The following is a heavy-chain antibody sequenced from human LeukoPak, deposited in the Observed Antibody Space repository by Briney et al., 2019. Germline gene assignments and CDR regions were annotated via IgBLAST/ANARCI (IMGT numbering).Heavy chain of an antibody. Sequence: PGGSLRLSCAASGFPFSSYTMNWVRQAPGKGLEWVANIKQDGSEKYYVDSVKGRFTISRDNAKNSLYLQMNSLRAEDTAVYYCARVRGYSSGPFDYWGQGTLVTVSS. CDR3: ARVRGYSSGPFDY. CDR1: GFPFSSYT. J-gene: IGHJ4*02. V-gene: IGHV3-7*01. CDR2: IKQDGSEK. D-gene: IGHD6-19*01.